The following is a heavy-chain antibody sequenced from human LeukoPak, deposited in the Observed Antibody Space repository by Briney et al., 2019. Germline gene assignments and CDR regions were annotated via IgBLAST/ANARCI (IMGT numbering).Heavy chain of an antibody. J-gene: IGHJ6*03. CDR1: GGSIRSSSYN. Sequence: SETLSLTCTVSGGSIRSSSYNWGWIRQPPGKGLEWIGSMHYTGTTYYNPSLKSRVTISVDTSRNQFSLRLSAVTAADTAVYYCARTGGSFYFYYYMDIWGKGTTVTVSS. D-gene: IGHD1-26*01. V-gene: IGHV4-39*07. CDR2: MHYTGTT. CDR3: ARTGGSFYFYYYMDI.